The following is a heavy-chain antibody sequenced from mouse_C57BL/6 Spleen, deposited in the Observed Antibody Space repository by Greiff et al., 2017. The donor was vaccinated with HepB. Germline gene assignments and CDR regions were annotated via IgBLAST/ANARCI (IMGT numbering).Heavy chain of an antibody. CDR1: GYTFTSYG. CDR2: IYPRSGNT. D-gene: IGHD1-1*01. V-gene: IGHV1-81*01. J-gene: IGHJ1*03. CDR3: ARGFITTVVARYFDV. Sequence: VKLQQSGAELARPGASVKLSCKASGYTFTSYGISWVKQRTGQGLEWIGEIYPRSGNTYYNEKFKGKATLTADKSSSTAYMELRSLTSEDSAVYFCARGFITTVVARYFDVWGTGTTVTVSS.